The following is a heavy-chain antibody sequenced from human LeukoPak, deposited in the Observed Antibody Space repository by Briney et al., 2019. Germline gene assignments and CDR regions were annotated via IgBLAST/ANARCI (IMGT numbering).Heavy chain of an antibody. J-gene: IGHJ5*02. D-gene: IGHD3-10*01. CDR2: INPNSGDT. CDR1: GYTFTGYY. V-gene: IGHV1-2*02. CDR3: ARAPYGVRGVIRGSNWFDP. Sequence: GASVKVSCVASGYTFTGYYMHWVRQAPGQGLEWRGWINPNSGDTNYAQKFQGRVTMTRDTSISTAYMELSRLRSDDTAVYYCARAPYGVRGVIRGSNWFDPWGQGTLVTVSS.